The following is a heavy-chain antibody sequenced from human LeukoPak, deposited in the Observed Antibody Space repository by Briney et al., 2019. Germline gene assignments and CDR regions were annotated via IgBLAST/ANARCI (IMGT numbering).Heavy chain of an antibody. CDR3: ARVEGTYYYGSGSYAFDI. CDR2: IYTSGST. V-gene: IGHV4-61*02. Sequence: SQTLSLTCTVSGGSISSGSYYWSWIRQPAGKGLEWIGRIYTSGSTNYNPSLKSRVTISVDTSKNQFSLKLSSVTAADTAVYYCARVEGTYYYGSGSYAFDIWGQGTMVTVSS. CDR1: GGSISSGSYY. D-gene: IGHD3-10*01. J-gene: IGHJ3*02.